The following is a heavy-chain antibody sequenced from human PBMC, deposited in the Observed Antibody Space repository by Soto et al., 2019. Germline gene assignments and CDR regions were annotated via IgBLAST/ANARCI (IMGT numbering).Heavy chain of an antibody. CDR2: IWYDGSNK. CDR1: GFTFSSYG. D-gene: IGHD3-10*01. V-gene: IGHV3-33*01. Sequence: GGSLRLSCAASGFTFSSYGMHWVRQAPGKGLEWVAVIWYDGSNKYYADSVKGRFTTSRDNSKNTLYLQMNSLRAEDTAVYYCARDKLLWFGEPPDYYYYGMDVWGQGTTVTVSS. CDR3: ARDKLLWFGEPPDYYYYGMDV. J-gene: IGHJ6*02.